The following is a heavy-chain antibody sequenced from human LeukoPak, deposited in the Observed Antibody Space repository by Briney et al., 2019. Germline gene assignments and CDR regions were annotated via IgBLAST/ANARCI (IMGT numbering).Heavy chain of an antibody. Sequence: SETLSLTCAVYGGSFSGYYWSWIRQPPGKGLEWIGEINHSGSTNYNPSLKSRVTISVDTSENQFSLKLSSVTAADTAVYYCARVRGITMVRGVIDYWGQGTLVTVSS. J-gene: IGHJ4*02. V-gene: IGHV4-34*01. CDR3: ARVRGITMVRGVIDY. CDR2: INHSGST. D-gene: IGHD3-10*01. CDR1: GGSFSGYY.